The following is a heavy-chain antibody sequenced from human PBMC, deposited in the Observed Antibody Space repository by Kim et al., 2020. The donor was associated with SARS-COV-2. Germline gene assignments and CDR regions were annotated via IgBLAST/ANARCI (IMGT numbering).Heavy chain of an antibody. V-gene: IGHV3-21*04. CDR1: GFTFSSYS. Sequence: GGSLRLSCAASGFTFSSYSMNWVRQAPGKGLEWVSSISSSSSYIYYADSVKGRFTISRDNAKNSLYLQMNSLRAEDTAVYYCARDDYGGNWYFDYWGQGTLVTVSS. CDR2: ISSSSSYI. D-gene: IGHD4-17*01. J-gene: IGHJ4*02. CDR3: ARDDYGGNWYFDY.